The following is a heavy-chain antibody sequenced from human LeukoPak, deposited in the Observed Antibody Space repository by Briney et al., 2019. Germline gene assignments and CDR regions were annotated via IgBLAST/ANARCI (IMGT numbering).Heavy chain of an antibody. D-gene: IGHD3-10*01. Sequence: SETLSLTCTVSGGSLSSGDYYWSWIRQPPGKGLEWIGYIYYSGSTYYNPSLKSRVTISVDTSKNQFSLKLSSVTAADTAVYYCASTYGSGRFSFDYWGQGTLVTVSS. V-gene: IGHV4-30-4*01. CDR3: ASTYGSGRFSFDY. J-gene: IGHJ4*02. CDR1: GGSLSSGDYY. CDR2: IYYSGST.